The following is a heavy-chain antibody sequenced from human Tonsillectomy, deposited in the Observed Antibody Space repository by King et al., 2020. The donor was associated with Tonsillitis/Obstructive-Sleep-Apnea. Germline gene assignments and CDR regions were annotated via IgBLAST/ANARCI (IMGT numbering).Heavy chain of an antibody. CDR1: DYTFTTYG. CDR2: ISGYNGDT. CDR3: AREGRQYSDSRDYYYYGMAV. Sequence: LQLVQSGTEVKKPGASVKVSCKASDYTFTTYGISWVRQAPGQGLEWMGWISGYNGDTNYAQKFQGRVTLTTDTSTSTAYMELRSLRSDDTAMYYCAREGRQYSDSRDYYYYGMAVWGQGTTVTVSS. V-gene: IGHV1-18*01. D-gene: IGHD3-22*01. J-gene: IGHJ6*02.